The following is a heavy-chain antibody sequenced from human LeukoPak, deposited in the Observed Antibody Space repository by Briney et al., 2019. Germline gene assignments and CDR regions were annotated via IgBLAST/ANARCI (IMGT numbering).Heavy chain of an antibody. Sequence: GGSLSLSCAASGFTFSSYSFNWVRQAPGKGLDWVSSISSSRNDIYYADSVKGRFTISRDNVKTSLYLQMNRLRAEDTAVYYCASGYSRSSNDYWGPGTLVTVSS. D-gene: IGHD6-6*01. J-gene: IGHJ4*01. CDR2: ISSSRNDI. V-gene: IGHV3-21*01. CDR3: ASGYSRSSNDY. CDR1: GFTFSSYS.